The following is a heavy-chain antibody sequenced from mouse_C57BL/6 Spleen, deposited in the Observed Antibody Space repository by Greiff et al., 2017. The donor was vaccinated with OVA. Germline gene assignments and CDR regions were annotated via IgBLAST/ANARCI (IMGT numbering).Heavy chain of an antibody. CDR1: GYSITSGYY. V-gene: IGHV3-6*01. Sequence: DVKLQESGPGLVKPSQSLSLTCSVTGYSITSGYYWNWIRQFPGNKLEWMGYISYDGSNNYNPSLKNRISITRDTSKNQFFLKLNSVTTEDTATYYCARGLLRSPMDYWGQGTSVTVSS. CDR2: ISYDGSN. J-gene: IGHJ4*01. D-gene: IGHD1-1*01. CDR3: ARGLLRSPMDY.